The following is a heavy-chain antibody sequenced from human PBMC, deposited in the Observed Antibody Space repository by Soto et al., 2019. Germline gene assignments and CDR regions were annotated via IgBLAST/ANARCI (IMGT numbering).Heavy chain of an antibody. CDR1: GFTFRDYY. V-gene: IGHV3-11*06. D-gene: IGHD2-8*01. Sequence: GGSLRLSCAASGFTFRDYYMSWIRQAPGKGLEWVSYIGPSSSYTNYADSVKGRFTISRDNTKNSLYLQMNSLRAEDTAVYYCARVVRLMLYSDYWGQGTLVTVSS. CDR3: ARVVRLMLYSDY. J-gene: IGHJ4*02. CDR2: IGPSSSYT.